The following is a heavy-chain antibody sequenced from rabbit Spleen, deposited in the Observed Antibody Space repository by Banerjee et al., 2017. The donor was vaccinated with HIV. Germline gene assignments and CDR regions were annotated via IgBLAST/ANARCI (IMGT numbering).Heavy chain of an antibody. CDR3: ARDGSSSFSTYGMDL. V-gene: IGHV1S45*01. J-gene: IGHJ6*01. D-gene: IGHD1-1*01. CDR1: GFSFSASYW. Sequence: QEQLEESGGDLVKPEGSLTLTCTASGFSFSASYWICWVRQAPGKGLEWIACIYAGSSGSTYYATWAKGRFTISKTSSTTVTLQMTSLTAADTATYFCARDGSSSFSTYGMDLWGPGTLVTVS. CDR2: IYAGSSGST.